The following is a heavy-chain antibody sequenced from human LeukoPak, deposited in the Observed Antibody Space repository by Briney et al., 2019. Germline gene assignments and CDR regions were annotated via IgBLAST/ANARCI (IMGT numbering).Heavy chain of an antibody. CDR2: ISSSSSYI. CDR1: GFTFSSYS. CDR3: ARDYDFWSGPLDY. V-gene: IGHV3-21*01. J-gene: IGHJ4*02. Sequence: GGSLRLSCAASGFTFSSYSMNWVRQAPGKGLEWVSSISSSSSYIYYADSVKGRFTISRDNAKNSLYLQMNSLRAEDTAVYYCARDYDFWSGPLDYWGQGTLVTVSS. D-gene: IGHD3-3*01.